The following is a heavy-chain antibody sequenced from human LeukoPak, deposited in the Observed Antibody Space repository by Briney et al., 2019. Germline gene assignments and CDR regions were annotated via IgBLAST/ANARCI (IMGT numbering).Heavy chain of an antibody. CDR3: ARAVGPSDF. CDR2: IWYDGSIK. V-gene: IGHV3-33*01. CDR1: GFTFSTYG. J-gene: IGHJ3*01. Sequence: PGGSLRLSCAASGFTFSTYGMHWVRQAPGKGLEWVAVIWYDGSIKYYGDSVKGRFTISRDNSKNTLYLQMNSLRAEDTAMYYCARAVGPSDFWGPGTLVIVSS.